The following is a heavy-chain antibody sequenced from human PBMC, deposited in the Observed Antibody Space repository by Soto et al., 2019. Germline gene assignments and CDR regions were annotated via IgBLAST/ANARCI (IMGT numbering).Heavy chain of an antibody. D-gene: IGHD3-22*01. Sequence: ASVKVSCKASGYTFTSYGISWVRQAPGQGLEWMGWISAYNGNTNYAQKLQGRVTMTTDTSTSTAYMELRSLRSDDTAVYYCAGDMNSSGFYVFDIWGQGTMVTVSS. J-gene: IGHJ3*02. CDR2: ISAYNGNT. V-gene: IGHV1-18*01. CDR1: GYTFTSYG. CDR3: AGDMNSSGFYVFDI.